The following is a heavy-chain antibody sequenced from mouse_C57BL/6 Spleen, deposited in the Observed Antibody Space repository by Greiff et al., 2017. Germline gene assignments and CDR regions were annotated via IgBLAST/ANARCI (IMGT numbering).Heavy chain of an antibody. J-gene: IGHJ3*01. CDR2: IYPGSGNT. Sequence: VQLQQSGPELVKPGASVKISCKASGYSFTSYYIHWVKQRPGQGLEWIGWIYPGSGNTKYNEKFKGKATLTADTSSSTAYMQLSSLTSEDSAVYYCARRDYDGSFAYWGQETLVTVSA. D-gene: IGHD1-2*01. CDR1: GYSFTSYY. V-gene: IGHV1-66*01. CDR3: ARRDYDGSFAY.